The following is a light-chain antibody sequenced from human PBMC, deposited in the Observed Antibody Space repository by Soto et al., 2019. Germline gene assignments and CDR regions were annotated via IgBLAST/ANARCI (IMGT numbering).Light chain of an antibody. CDR3: MQGSHLPPIT. Sequence: DVVVTQSPLSLPVTLGQAASISCRSSQSLVHSDGNTYLSWFHQRTGQSPRRLIYKVSNRDSGVPDRFSGSGSGTDFTLKISRVEAEDVGVYYCMQGSHLPPITFGQGTRLEIK. V-gene: IGKV2-30*02. J-gene: IGKJ5*01. CDR1: QSLVHSDGNTY. CDR2: KVS.